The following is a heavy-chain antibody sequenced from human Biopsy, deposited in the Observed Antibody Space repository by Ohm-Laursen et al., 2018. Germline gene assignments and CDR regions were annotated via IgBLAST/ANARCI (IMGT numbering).Heavy chain of an antibody. CDR3: VKAIDGKRYGMDV. J-gene: IGHJ6*02. CDR1: GYTFIAYN. CDR2: ITPESGGT. V-gene: IGHV1-2*02. D-gene: IGHD2-15*01. Sequence: ASVKVSCKASGYTFIAYNIHWVRQAPGQGLEWMGWITPESGGTDYAQKFRGRVSMTRDTSISTVYMELKSLTSDDTAVYYCVKAIDGKRYGMDVWGQGTAVTVSS.